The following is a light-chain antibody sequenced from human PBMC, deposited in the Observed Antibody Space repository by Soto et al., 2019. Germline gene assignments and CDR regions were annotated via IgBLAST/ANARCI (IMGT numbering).Light chain of an antibody. V-gene: IGKV3-15*01. CDR2: GAS. Sequence: EIVMTQSPATLSVSPGERVTLSCRASQSVSNSLAWYQQKTGQAPRLLIYGASTRATGIPARFSGSGSVTEFTLTISSLRSEDFAVYYCQQYSDWWTFGQGTKVE. CDR3: QQYSDWWT. CDR1: QSVSNS. J-gene: IGKJ1*01.